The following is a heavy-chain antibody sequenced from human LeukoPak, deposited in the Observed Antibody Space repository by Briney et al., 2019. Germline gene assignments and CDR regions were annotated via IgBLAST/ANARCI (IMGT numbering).Heavy chain of an antibody. V-gene: IGHV1-69*05. CDR2: IIPNFGTA. Sequence: SVKVSCKASGGTFSSYAISWVRQAPGQGLEWMGGIIPNFGTANYAQKFQGRVTITTDESTSTAYMELSSLRSEDTAVYYCARWRSLVGATLDYWGQGTLVTVSS. CDR1: GGTFSSYA. CDR3: ARWRSLVGATLDY. J-gene: IGHJ4*02. D-gene: IGHD1-26*01.